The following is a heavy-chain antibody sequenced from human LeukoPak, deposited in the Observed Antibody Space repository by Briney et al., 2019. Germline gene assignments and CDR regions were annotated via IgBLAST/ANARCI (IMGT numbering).Heavy chain of an antibody. D-gene: IGHD3-10*01. CDR1: VFTFSSNY. Sequence: GGSVRLSCAASVFTFSSNYMSWVRQAPGKGLEWVSVIYSGCSTYYADSVKGRFTSSRDNSKNTLYLQMDSLRAEGTAVYYCARAWFGELAFDYWGQGTLVTVSS. CDR3: ARAWFGELAFDY. CDR2: IYSGCST. J-gene: IGHJ4*02. V-gene: IGHV3-53*01.